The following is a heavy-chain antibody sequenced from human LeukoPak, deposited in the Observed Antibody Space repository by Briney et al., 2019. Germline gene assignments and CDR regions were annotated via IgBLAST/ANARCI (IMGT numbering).Heavy chain of an antibody. CDR1: GFTFSSYA. CDR2: ISYDGSNK. V-gene: IGHV3-30-3*01. D-gene: IGHD3-16*02. J-gene: IGHJ4*02. CDR3: ARDRSGDY. Sequence: PGGSLRLSCAASGFTFSSYAMHWVRQAPGKGLEWVAVISYDGSNKYYADSVKGRFTISRDNSKNTLYLQMNSLRAEDTAVYYCARDRSGDYWGQGTLVTVSS.